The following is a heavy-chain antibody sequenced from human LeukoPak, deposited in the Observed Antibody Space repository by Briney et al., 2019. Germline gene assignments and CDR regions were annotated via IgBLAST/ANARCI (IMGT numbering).Heavy chain of an antibody. CDR2: INHSGST. CDR3: ARGPIVVVPAAMRGGYYYYGMDV. D-gene: IGHD2-2*01. CDR1: GGSFSGYY. Sequence: SETLSLTCAVYGGSFSGYYWSWIRQPPGKGLEWIGEINHSGSTNYNPSLKSRVTISVDTSKNQFSLKLSSVTAADTAVYYCARGPIVVVPAAMRGGYYYYGMDVWGQGTTVTVSS. V-gene: IGHV4-34*01. J-gene: IGHJ6*02.